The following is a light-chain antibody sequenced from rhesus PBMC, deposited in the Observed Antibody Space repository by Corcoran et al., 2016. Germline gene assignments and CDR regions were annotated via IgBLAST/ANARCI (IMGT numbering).Light chain of an antibody. V-gene: IGKV1-37*01. CDR3: QQYNSAPLT. CDR2: YAS. Sequence: DIQMTQSPSSLSASVGDTVTITCRASQGISSYLAWYQQKPGKAPKPLIYYASNLEIGVPSRFSGSGSGTEFTLTISSLQPEDFATYYCQQYNSAPLTFGGGTKVEIK. J-gene: IGKJ4*01. CDR1: QGISSY.